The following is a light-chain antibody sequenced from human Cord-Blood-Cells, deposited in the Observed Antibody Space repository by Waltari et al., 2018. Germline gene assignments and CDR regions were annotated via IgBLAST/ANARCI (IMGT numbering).Light chain of an antibody. J-gene: IGKJ4*01. Sequence: EIVLTQSPATRSVSPGERATLSCRASQSVSSYLAWYQQKPGQAPRLLIYDASNRATVIPARCSGSGSGTDFTLTISSLEPEDFAVYYCQQRSNWLTFGGGTKVEIK. CDR3: QQRSNWLT. CDR2: DAS. V-gene: IGKV3-11*01. CDR1: QSVSSY.